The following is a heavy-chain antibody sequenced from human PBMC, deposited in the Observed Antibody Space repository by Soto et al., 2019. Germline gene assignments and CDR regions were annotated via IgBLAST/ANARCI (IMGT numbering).Heavy chain of an antibody. D-gene: IGHD6-19*01. CDR2: INYNGENT. CDR1: GLTFGDYA. Sequence: EVQLLESGGGLMQRGGSLRLSCAASGLTFGDYAFSWVRLAPGKGLEWISAINYNGENTFYLDSVRGRFTISRDNSRDTRFLQMNSLRDEDTAVYYCAKSGNGWWRGLDSWGQGTLVTVSS. V-gene: IGHV3-23*01. J-gene: IGHJ5*01. CDR3: AKSGNGWWRGLDS.